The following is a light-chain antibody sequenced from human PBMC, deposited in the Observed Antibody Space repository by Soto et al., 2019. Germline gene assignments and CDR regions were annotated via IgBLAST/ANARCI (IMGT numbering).Light chain of an antibody. CDR1: QSVSSN. CDR2: GAS. V-gene: IGKV3-15*01. J-gene: IGKJ5*01. CDR3: QQYNNWPWIT. Sequence: EIVMTQSPATLSVSPGERATLSCRASQSVSSNLAWYQQKPGQAPRLLIYGASTRATGIPARFSGSGSGTEFTPTISSLQSEDVAVYYCQQYNNWPWITFGQGTRLEIK.